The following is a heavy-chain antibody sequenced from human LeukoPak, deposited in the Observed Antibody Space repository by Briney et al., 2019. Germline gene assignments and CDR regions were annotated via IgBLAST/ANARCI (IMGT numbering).Heavy chain of an antibody. J-gene: IGHJ4*02. Sequence: GASVKVSCKASGYTFSSYYIHWVRQAPGQGLEWMGFVNPSGGSTSYAQKFQGRVTMTRDTSTSTVYVELSSLRSEDTAMYYRARNVGSGFDYWGQGTLVTVSS. CDR2: VNPSGGST. CDR1: GYTFSSYY. CDR3: ARNVGSGFDY. D-gene: IGHD1-1*01. V-gene: IGHV1-46*01.